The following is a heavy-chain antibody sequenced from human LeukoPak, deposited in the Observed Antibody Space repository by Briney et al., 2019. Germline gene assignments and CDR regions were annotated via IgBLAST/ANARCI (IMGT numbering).Heavy chain of an antibody. CDR3: ARDPGGLDY. Sequence: SETLSLTCTVSGGSISSYYWSWIRQPPGKGLEWIGYIYHSGSTNYNPSLKSRVTISVDTSKNQFSLKLSSVTAADTAVYYCARDPGGLDYWGQGTLVTVSS. D-gene: IGHD2-15*01. V-gene: IGHV4-59*01. CDR2: IYHSGST. CDR1: GGSISSYY. J-gene: IGHJ4*02.